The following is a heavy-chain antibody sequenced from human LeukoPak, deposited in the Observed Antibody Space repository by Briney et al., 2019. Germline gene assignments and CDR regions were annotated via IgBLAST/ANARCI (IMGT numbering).Heavy chain of an antibody. CDR2: IKQDGSEK. CDR1: GFTFSSYW. Sequence: GGSPRLSCAASGFTFSSYWMSWVRQAPGKGLEWVANIKQDGSEKYYVDSVKGRFTISRDNAKNSLYLQMNSLRSEDTAVYYCARVTLRYFDWSSAGWFDPGGQGTLVTVSS. J-gene: IGHJ5*02. V-gene: IGHV3-7*03. D-gene: IGHD3-9*01. CDR3: ARVTLRYFDWSSAGWFDP.